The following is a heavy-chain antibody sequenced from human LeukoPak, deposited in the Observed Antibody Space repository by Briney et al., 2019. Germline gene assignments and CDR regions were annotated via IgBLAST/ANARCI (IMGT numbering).Heavy chain of an antibody. CDR2: IYYSGST. CDR1: GVSISSYY. CDR3: ARDGAPGIDY. Sequence: KPSETLSLTCTVSGVSISSYYWSWIRQPPGKGLEWIGYIYYSGSTNYNPSLKSRVTISVDTSKNQFSLKLSSVTAADTAVYYCARDGAPGIDYWGQGTLVTVSS. J-gene: IGHJ4*02. D-gene: IGHD4-17*01. V-gene: IGHV4-59*01.